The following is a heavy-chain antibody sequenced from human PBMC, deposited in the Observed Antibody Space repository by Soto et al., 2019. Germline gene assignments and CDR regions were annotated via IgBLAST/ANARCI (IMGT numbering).Heavy chain of an antibody. CDR3: AGQLITMVRGANYGMDV. D-gene: IGHD3-10*01. V-gene: IGHV5-10-1*01. J-gene: IGHJ6*02. CDR2: IDPSDSYT. CDR1: GYSFTSYW. Sequence: GESLKISCKGSGYSFTSYWISWVRQMPGKGLEWMGRIDPSDSYTHYSPSFQGHVTISADKSISTAYLQWSSLKASDTAMYYCAGQLITMVRGANYGMDVWGQGTTVTVSS.